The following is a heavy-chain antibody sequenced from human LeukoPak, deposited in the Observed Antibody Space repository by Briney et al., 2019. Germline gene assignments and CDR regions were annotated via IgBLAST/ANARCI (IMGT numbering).Heavy chain of an antibody. CDR1: GFSLSSYE. V-gene: IGHV3-48*03. CDR2: ISSSGSTI. J-gene: IGHJ6*03. Sequence: GGSLRLSCAGSGFSLSSYEMNWVRQAPGKGLEWASHISSSGSTIYYADSVKGRFTISRDNAKNSLYLQMNSLRVEDTAVYYCARDGLRTYFYFYYMDVWGKGTTVTVSS. CDR3: ARDGLRTYFYFYYMDV. D-gene: IGHD5-12*01.